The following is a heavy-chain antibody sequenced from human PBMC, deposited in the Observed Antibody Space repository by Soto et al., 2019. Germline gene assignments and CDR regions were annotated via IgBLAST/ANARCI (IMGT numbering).Heavy chain of an antibody. D-gene: IGHD2-15*01. CDR3: TRDSGGRDAH. Sequence: PGGSLRLSCAASGFTFSSYWMHWVRQVPGKRLVWVSRINTDGSITSHADSVKGRFTISRDNAKNTLYLQMNSLRADDTAVYYCTRDSGGRDAHWGQGALVTVSS. V-gene: IGHV3-74*01. J-gene: IGHJ4*02. CDR1: GFTFSSYW. CDR2: INTDGSIT.